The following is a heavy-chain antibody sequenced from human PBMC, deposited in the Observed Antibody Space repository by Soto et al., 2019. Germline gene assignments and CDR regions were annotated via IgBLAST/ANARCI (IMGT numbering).Heavy chain of an antibody. CDR2: IIPIFGTA. D-gene: IGHD3-22*01. CDR1: GGTFSSYA. V-gene: IGHV1-69*06. Sequence: SVKVSCKASGGTFSSYAISWVRQAPGQGLEWMGGIIPIFGTANYAQKFQGRVTITADKSTSTAYMELSSLRSEDTAVYYCASNHITIDDSSGYYENWGQGTLVTVSS. J-gene: IGHJ4*02. CDR3: ASNHITIDDSSGYYEN.